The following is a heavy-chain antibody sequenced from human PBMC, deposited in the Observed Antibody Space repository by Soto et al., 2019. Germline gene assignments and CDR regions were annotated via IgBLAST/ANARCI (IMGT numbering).Heavy chain of an antibody. CDR1: GFTFSSYA. Sequence: GGSLRLSCAASGFTFSSYAMSWVRQAPGKGLEWVSAISGSGGSTYYADSVKGRFTISRDNSKNTLYLQMNSLRAEDTAVYYCAKDRGAGVLNTAMAFDYWGQGTLVTVSS. J-gene: IGHJ4*02. V-gene: IGHV3-23*01. D-gene: IGHD5-18*01. CDR3: AKDRGAGVLNTAMAFDY. CDR2: ISGSGGST.